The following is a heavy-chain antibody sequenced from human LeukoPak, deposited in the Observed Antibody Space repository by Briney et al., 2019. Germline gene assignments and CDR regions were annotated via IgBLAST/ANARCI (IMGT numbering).Heavy chain of an antibody. V-gene: IGHV4-59*08. J-gene: IGHJ5*02. Sequence: SETLSLTCTVSGGSISSYYWSWIRQPPGKGLEWIGYIYYSGSTTYNPSLKSRVTISVDTSKNQFSLKLSSVTAADTAVYYCARSIAQYQPGEIVVVVAASGWFDPWGQGTLVTVSS. CDR3: ARSIAQYQPGEIVVVVAASGWFDP. D-gene: IGHD2-15*01. CDR1: GGSISSYY. CDR2: IYYSGST.